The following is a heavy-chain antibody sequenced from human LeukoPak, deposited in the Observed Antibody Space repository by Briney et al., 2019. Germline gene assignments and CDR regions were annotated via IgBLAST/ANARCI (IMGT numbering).Heavy chain of an antibody. V-gene: IGHV4-59*01. J-gene: IGHJ4*02. CDR3: ARDRCSSTSCYFNDFYFDY. CDR2: IYYSGST. D-gene: IGHD2-2*01. Sequence: SETLSLTCTVSGGSISSYYWSWIRQPPGKGLEWIGYIYYSGSTNYNPSLKSRVTILVDTSKNQFSLKLSSVTAADTAVYYCARDRCSSTSCYFNDFYFDYWGQGTLVTVSS. CDR1: GGSISSYY.